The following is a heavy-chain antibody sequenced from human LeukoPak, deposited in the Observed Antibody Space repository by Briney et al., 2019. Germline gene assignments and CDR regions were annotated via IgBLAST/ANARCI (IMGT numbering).Heavy chain of an antibody. D-gene: IGHD3-9*01. J-gene: IGHJ6*04. CDR2: IWYDGSNK. CDR3: ARSDYDILTGYYSAYGMDV. Sequence: GRSLRLSCAASGFAFSSYGMHWVRQAPGKGLKWVAVIWYDGSNKYYADSVKGRFTISRDNSKNTLYLQMNSLRAEDTAVYYCARSDYDILTGYYSAYGMDVWGKGTTVTVSS. CDR1: GFAFSSYG. V-gene: IGHV3-33*01.